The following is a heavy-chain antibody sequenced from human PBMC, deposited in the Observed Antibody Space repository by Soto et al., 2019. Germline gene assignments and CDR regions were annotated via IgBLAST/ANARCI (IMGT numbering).Heavy chain of an antibody. CDR3: ARHVPADGYYYGMDV. J-gene: IGHJ6*02. CDR2: IIPIFGTA. CDR1: GGTFSSYA. V-gene: IGHV1-69*12. Sequence: QVQLVQSGAEVKKPGSSVKVSCKASGGTFSSYAISWVRQAPGQGLEWMGGIIPIFGTANYAQKFQGRVTITADESTSAAYMVLSSLRSEATAVYYCARHVPADGYYYGMDVCGQGTTVTVYS. D-gene: IGHD2-2*01.